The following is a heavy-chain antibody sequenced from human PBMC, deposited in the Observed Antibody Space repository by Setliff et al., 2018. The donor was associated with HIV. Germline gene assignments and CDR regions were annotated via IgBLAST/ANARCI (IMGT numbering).Heavy chain of an antibody. D-gene: IGHD5-18*01. V-gene: IGHV3-23*01. CDR2: ITSGGST. CDR1: GFTFSSYA. Sequence: GGSLRLSCAASGFTFSSYAMSWVRQTPEKGLEWVSIITSGGSTYYADSAKGRFIISRDNSQNTLYLQMNNLRADDTAIYYCAKGFRPVDAALVSGPTYWGQGIRVTVSS. CDR3: AKGFRPVDAALVSGPTY. J-gene: IGHJ4*02.